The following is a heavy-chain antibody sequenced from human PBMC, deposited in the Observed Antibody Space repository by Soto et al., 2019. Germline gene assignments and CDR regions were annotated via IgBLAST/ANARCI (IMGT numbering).Heavy chain of an antibody. CDR1: GGSISSYY. D-gene: IGHD6-6*01. CDR3: ARVGDSSSHSERYFDL. Sequence: QVQLQESGPGLVKPSETLSLTCTVSGGSISSYYWSWIRQPPGKGLEWIGYIYYSGSTNYNPSLKSRVTISVDTSKNQFSLKLSSVTAADTAVYYCARVGDSSSHSERYFDLWGRGTLLTVSS. J-gene: IGHJ2*01. CDR2: IYYSGST. V-gene: IGHV4-59*01.